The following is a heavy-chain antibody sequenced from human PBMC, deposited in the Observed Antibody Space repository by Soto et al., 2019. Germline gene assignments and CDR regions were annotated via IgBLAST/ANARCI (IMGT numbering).Heavy chain of an antibody. Sequence: EVQLVESGGGLVPPGGSLRLSCAASGFIFSKYWMHWVRQAPGKGLVWVSRVKTDGSSTSYADSVRGRFTISRDNVKKTVYLEMNSLRAEDTAEYYCTREKFDPWGQGTLVIVSS. V-gene: IGHV3-74*01. CDR2: VKTDGSST. J-gene: IGHJ5*02. CDR3: TREKFDP. CDR1: GFIFSKYW.